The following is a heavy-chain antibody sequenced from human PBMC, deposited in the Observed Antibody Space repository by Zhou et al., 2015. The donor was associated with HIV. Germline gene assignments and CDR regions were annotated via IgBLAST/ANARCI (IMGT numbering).Heavy chain of an antibody. J-gene: IGHJ4*02. V-gene: IGHV1-46*01. D-gene: IGHD3-16*02. CDR3: ARARFDGGFGSYPYYFDY. CDR2: INPSGGST. Sequence: QVQLVQSGAEVKKPGASVKVSCKASGYTFTSYYMHWVRQAPGQGLEWMGIINPSGGSTSYAQKFQGRVTITADESTSTAYMELSSLRSEDTAVYYCARARFDGGFGSYPYYFDYWGQGTLVTVSS. CDR1: GYTFTSYY.